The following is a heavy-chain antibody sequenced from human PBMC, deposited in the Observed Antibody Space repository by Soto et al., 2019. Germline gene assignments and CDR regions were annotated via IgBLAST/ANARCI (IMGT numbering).Heavy chain of an antibody. CDR3: ARVPSP. Sequence: QLQLQEFGSGLVKPSQTLSLTCAVSGGSISSCGYSWSWLRHPPGKGLEWIGYIYHSGSTYYTPSLKSRVTISVDRSKNQFSLKLRYVTAADTAVYYCARVPSPWGQGTLVPVSS. CDR2: IYHSGST. J-gene: IGHJ5*02. V-gene: IGHV4-30-2*01. CDR1: GGSISSCGYS.